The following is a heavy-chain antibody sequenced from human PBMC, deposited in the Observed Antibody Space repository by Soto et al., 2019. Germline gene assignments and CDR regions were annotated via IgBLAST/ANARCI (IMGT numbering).Heavy chain of an antibody. CDR3: GRHPYGDYDIMDV. V-gene: IGHV5-51*01. CDR1: GYSFSNYW. D-gene: IGHD2-8*01. J-gene: IGHJ6*02. CDR2: IYPGGSDT. Sequence: PKISCKTSGYSFSNYWVGWVRQMPGKGLEWIGIIYPGGSDTRYSPSFQGQVTISAVKSISTAYLQWSSLKASDTAMYYCGRHPYGDYDIMDVWGQGTTVTVSS.